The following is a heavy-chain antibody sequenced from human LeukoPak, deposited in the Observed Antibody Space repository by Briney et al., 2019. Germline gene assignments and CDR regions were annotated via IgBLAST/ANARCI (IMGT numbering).Heavy chain of an antibody. CDR3: AKGYTYTFDYFDS. D-gene: IGHD5-18*01. CDR1: GITLSRYG. Sequence: GGGLRPSCAGAGITLSRYGMHRGRPAPSQGGKLGAFIRYDGSEEYYADSVKGRFTISRDNSKKTLYLQMNSLRAEDTAVYYCAKGYTYTFDYFDSWGQGTLVTVSS. CDR2: IRYDGSEE. J-gene: IGHJ4*02. V-gene: IGHV3-30*02.